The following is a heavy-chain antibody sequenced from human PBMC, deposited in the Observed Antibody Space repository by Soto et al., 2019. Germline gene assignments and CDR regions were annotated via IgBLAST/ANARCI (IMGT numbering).Heavy chain of an antibody. CDR3: ARGSGFLIDR. J-gene: IGHJ5*02. CDR2: IKEDGSEK. CDR1: GFIFSGFW. V-gene: IGHV3-7*01. D-gene: IGHD5-12*01. Sequence: PGGSLRLSCAASGFIFSGFWMNWVRQAPGKGLEWVAIIKEDGSEKYYVDSVKGRFTISRDNADNSLYLQMDSLRVEDTAVYYCARGSGFLIDRWGQGTPFAVSS.